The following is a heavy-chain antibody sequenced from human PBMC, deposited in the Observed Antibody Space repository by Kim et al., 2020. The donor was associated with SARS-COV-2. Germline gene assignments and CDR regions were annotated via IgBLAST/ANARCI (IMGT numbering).Heavy chain of an antibody. V-gene: IGHV4-39*01. D-gene: IGHD2-15*01. CDR1: GGSISSSNYF. J-gene: IGHJ3*02. CDR2: VYYSGST. CDR3: ARATRYCSGITCFPDAFEI. Sequence: SETLSLTCTVSGGSISSSNYFWDWIRQPPGKGLEWIGSVYYSGSTQYNPSLKSRVAISGDKSKNQFSLKLSSVTAADTAVYYCARATRYCSGITCFPDAFEIWGQGTMVTVSS.